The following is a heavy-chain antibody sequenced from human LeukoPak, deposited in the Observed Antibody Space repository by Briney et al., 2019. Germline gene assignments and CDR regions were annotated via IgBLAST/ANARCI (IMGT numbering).Heavy chain of an antibody. J-gene: IGHJ5*02. Sequence: PSETLSLTCTVSGGSISSAGHYWGWIRQPPGKGLEWIGYIYYSGRTNYNPSLKSRVTISVDTSKNQFSLKLSSVTAADTAVYYCAREGGAEKGNWFDPWGQGTLVTVSS. D-gene: IGHD3-16*01. CDR1: GGSISSAGHY. V-gene: IGHV4-61*08. CDR2: IYYSGRT. CDR3: AREGGAEKGNWFDP.